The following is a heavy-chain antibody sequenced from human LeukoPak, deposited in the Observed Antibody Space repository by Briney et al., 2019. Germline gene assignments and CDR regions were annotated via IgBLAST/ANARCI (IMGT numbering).Heavy chain of an antibody. V-gene: IGHV4-31*03. Sequence: SQTLSLTCTVSGGSLNSGTYYWTWIRQHPGKGLEWIGYIYYSGSTYYSPSLKSRVTISLDTFKNQFSLNLSSVTAADTAVYYCARTPYDYGGNPFDYWGQGTLVTVSS. CDR1: GGSLNSGTYY. CDR2: IYYSGST. CDR3: ARTPYDYGGNPFDY. J-gene: IGHJ4*02. D-gene: IGHD4-23*01.